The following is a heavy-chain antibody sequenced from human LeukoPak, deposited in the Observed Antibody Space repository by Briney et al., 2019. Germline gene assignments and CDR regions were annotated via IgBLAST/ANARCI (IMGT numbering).Heavy chain of an antibody. CDR2: ISGSGGST. D-gene: IGHD3-22*01. J-gene: IGHJ4*02. Sequence: GGSLRLSCAASGFTFSSYAMSWVRQAPGKGLEWVSAISGSGGSTYYADSVKGRFTISRDNSKNTPYLQMNSLRAEDTAVYYCVRSYDSSGYYPYFEYWGQGTLVTVSS. V-gene: IGHV3-23*01. CDR3: VRSYDSSGYYPYFEY. CDR1: GFTFSSYA.